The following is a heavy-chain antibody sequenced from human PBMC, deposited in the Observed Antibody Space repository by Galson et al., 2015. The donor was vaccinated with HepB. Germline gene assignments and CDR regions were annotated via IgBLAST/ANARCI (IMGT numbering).Heavy chain of an antibody. CDR3: ARWGATTNYYYYGMDV. CDR1: GYTFTSYA. Sequence: SVKVSCKASGYTFTSYAMHWVRQAPGQRLEWMGWINAGNGNTKYSQKFQGRVTITRDTSASTAYMELSSLRSEDTAVYYCARWGATTNYYYYGMDVWGQGTTVTVSS. V-gene: IGHV1-3*01. J-gene: IGHJ6*02. CDR2: INAGNGNT. D-gene: IGHD1-26*01.